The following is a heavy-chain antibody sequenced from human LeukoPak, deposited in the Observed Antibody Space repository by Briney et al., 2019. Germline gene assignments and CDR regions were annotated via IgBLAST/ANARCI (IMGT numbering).Heavy chain of an antibody. CDR3: ARSYTLMAFFDY. CDR2: IHPGDSDT. Sequence: GESLEISCEGSGYRFTTFWIGWVRQVPGKGREWGGIIHPGDSDTTYSLYFQGQITISVDKSISTAYLQWSSLKASDTAIYYCARSYTLMAFFDYWGQGTLVTVSS. CDR1: GYRFTTFW. V-gene: IGHV5-51*01. D-gene: IGHD5-18*01. J-gene: IGHJ4*02.